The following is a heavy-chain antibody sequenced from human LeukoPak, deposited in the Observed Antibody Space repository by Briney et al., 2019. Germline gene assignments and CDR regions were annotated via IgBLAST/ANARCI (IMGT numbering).Heavy chain of an antibody. J-gene: IGHJ6*03. CDR1: GFTFSSYA. CDR3: ARGSVTTNYYYYYMDV. Sequence: GRSLRLSCAASGFTFSSYAMHWVRQAPGKGLEWVAVISYDGGNKYYADSVKGRFTISRDNSKNTLYLQMNSLRAEDTAVYYCARGSVTTNYYYYYMDVWGKGTTVTVSS. CDR2: ISYDGGNK. D-gene: IGHD4-11*01. V-gene: IGHV3-30*04.